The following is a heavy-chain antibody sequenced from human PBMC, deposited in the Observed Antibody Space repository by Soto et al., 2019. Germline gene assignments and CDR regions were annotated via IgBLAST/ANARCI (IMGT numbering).Heavy chain of an antibody. V-gene: IGHV1-3*01. D-gene: IGHD1-1*01. CDR2: INAGNGNT. CDR3: ARQARTTGTTGVSYYYGMDV. Sequence: ASVKVSCKASGYTFTSYAMHWVRQAPGQRLEWMGWINAGNGNTKYSQKFQGRVTITRDTSASTAYMELSSLRSEDTAVYYCARQARTTGTTGVSYYYGMDVWGQGTTVTVSS. CDR1: GYTFTSYA. J-gene: IGHJ6*02.